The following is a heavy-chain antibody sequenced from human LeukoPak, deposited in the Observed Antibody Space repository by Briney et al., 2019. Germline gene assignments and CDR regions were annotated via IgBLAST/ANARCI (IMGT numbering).Heavy chain of an antibody. CDR2: IYPGDSDT. CDR3: ARSNDYVFDY. Sequence: GESLKISCKASGYNFAAYWIGWVRQMPGKGLEWMGVIYPGDSDTRYSPSFQGQVTISADMFISTAYLQWRSLKASDSAMYYCARSNDYVFDYWGQGTLVTVSS. CDR1: GYNFAAYW. J-gene: IGHJ4*02. V-gene: IGHV5-51*01. D-gene: IGHD4-17*01.